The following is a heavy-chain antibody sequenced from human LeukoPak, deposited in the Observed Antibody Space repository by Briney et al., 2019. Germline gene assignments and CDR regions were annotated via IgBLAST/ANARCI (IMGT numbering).Heavy chain of an antibody. D-gene: IGHD2-15*01. J-gene: IGHJ4*02. CDR1: GGSISSYY. CDR3: ASGGWYCSGGSCYDFDY. V-gene: IGHV4-59*12. Sequence: SETLSLTCTVSGGSISSYYWSWIRQPPGKGLEWIGYIYYSGSTNYNPSLKSRVTISVDTSKNQFSLKLSSVTAANTAVYYCASGGWYCSGGSCYDFDYWGQGTLVTVSS. CDR2: IYYSGST.